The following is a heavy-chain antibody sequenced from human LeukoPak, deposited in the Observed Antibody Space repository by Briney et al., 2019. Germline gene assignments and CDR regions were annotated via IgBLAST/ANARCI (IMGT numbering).Heavy chain of an antibody. Sequence: ASVKVSCKASGYTFTSYGISWVRQAPGQGLEWMGWISAYNGNTNYAQKLQGRVTMTTDTSTSTAYMELRSLRSDDTAVFYCARGVRSSNWYGGPFDPWGQGTLVTVSS. CDR3: ARGVRSSNWYGGPFDP. J-gene: IGHJ5*02. CDR1: GYTFTSYG. D-gene: IGHD6-13*01. CDR2: ISAYNGNT. V-gene: IGHV1-18*01.